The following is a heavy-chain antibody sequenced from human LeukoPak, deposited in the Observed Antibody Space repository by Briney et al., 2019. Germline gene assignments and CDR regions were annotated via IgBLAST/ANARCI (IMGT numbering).Heavy chain of an antibody. Sequence: ASVKVSCKASGYTFTSYGISWVRQAPGQGLEWMGWISAYNGNTNYAQKLQGRVTMTTDTSTSTAYMELRSLRSDDTAVYYCARRILTMIVVVITVNAFDIWGQGTMVTVSS. CDR2: ISAYNGNT. D-gene: IGHD3-22*01. V-gene: IGHV1-18*01. J-gene: IGHJ3*02. CDR3: ARRILTMIVVVITVNAFDI. CDR1: GYTFTSYG.